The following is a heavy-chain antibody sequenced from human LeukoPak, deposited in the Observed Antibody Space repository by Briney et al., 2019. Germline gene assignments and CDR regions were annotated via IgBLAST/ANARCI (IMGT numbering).Heavy chain of an antibody. J-gene: IGHJ4*02. CDR2: ISYDGSHQ. CDR3: ARARNGTLKY. Sequence: PGGSLRLSCAASGFTFSHYAMHWVRQAPGKGLEWVAVISYDGSHQYSADSVKGRLTISRDNSRHTLLLQMNSLRPEDTAVYYCARARNGTLKYWGQGTLVTVSS. D-gene: IGHD1-26*01. CDR1: GFTFSHYA. V-gene: IGHV3-30*01.